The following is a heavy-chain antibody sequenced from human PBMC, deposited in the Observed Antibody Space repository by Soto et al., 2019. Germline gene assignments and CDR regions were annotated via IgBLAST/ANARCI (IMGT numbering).Heavy chain of an antibody. V-gene: IGHV3-7*01. J-gene: IGHJ6*02. CDR1: EFTFSNYW. CDR3: ARVYPGTGWPFHYYGMDV. CDR2: IKQDGSEK. Sequence: QPGGSLRLSCVASEFTFSNYWMSWVRHAPGKGLEWVANIKQDGSEKYYVDSVKGRFTISRDNAENSLYLQMNSLRAEDTALYYCARVYPGTGWPFHYYGMDVWGQGTTVTVSS. D-gene: IGHD6-25*01.